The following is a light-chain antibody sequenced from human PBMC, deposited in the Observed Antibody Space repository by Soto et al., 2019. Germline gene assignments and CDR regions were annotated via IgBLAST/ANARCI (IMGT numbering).Light chain of an antibody. Sequence: EIVLTQSPGTLSLSPGERATLSCRASQSVSSSYLAWYQQKPGQAPRPLIYGASSRAIGIPDRFSGSGSGTEFTLTISRLEPEDFAVYYCQQYGSSPSITFGQGTRLEIK. CDR3: QQYGSSPSIT. V-gene: IGKV3-20*01. CDR2: GAS. J-gene: IGKJ5*01. CDR1: QSVSSSY.